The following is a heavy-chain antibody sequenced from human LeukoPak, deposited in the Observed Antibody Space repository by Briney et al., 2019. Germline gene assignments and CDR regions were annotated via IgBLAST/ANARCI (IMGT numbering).Heavy chain of an antibody. Sequence: PSETLSLTCAVFGGSFSGYSWSWIRQPPGKGLEWIGEIKHSGSSNYNPSLKSRVTISVDTSKNQFSLKLSSVTAADTAVYYCARPFSGTTSDAFDIWGQGTMVTVSS. CDR1: GGSFSGYS. CDR3: ARPFSGTTSDAFDI. V-gene: IGHV4-34*01. CDR2: IKHSGSS. D-gene: IGHD3-10*01. J-gene: IGHJ3*02.